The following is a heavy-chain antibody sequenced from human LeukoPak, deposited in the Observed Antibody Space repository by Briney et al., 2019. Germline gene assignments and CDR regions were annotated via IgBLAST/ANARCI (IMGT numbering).Heavy chain of an antibody. CDR1: GYSFTSYW. J-gene: IGHJ4*02. D-gene: IGHD6-13*01. CDR2: IYPGDSNT. Sequence: GESPKISCKGSGYSFTSYWIGWVRQTPGKGLEWMGPIYPGDSNTKYSPSFQGQVIISADKSISTAYLQWNSLKASDTAMYYCARHPRLSAAGHSFDYWGQGALVTVSS. CDR3: ARHPRLSAAGHSFDY. V-gene: IGHV5-51*01.